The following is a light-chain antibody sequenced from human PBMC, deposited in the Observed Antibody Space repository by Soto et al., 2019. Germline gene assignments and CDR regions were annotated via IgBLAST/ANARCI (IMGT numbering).Light chain of an antibody. V-gene: IGLV3-9*01. CDR3: QVWDSSTV. CDR1: NIGSKN. J-gene: IGLJ2*01. CDR2: RDS. Sequence: SYELTQPLSVSVALGQTARITCGGNNIGSKNVHWYQQKPGQAPVLVIYRDSNRPSGIPERLSGSNSGNTATLTINRAQVGDEADYYCQVWDSSTVFGGGTKVTVL.